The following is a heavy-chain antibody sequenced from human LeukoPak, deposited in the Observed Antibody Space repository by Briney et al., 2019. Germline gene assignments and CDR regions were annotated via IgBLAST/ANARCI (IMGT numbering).Heavy chain of an antibody. Sequence: GGSLRLSCAASGFTFSSYSMNWVRQAPGKGLEWVSSISSSSSYIYCADSVKGRFTISRDNAKNSLYLQMNSLRAEDTAVYYCARDQNNWNEKDYWGQGTLVTVSS. CDR3: ARDQNNWNEKDY. V-gene: IGHV3-21*01. D-gene: IGHD1-1*01. CDR1: GFTFSSYS. J-gene: IGHJ4*02. CDR2: ISSSSSYI.